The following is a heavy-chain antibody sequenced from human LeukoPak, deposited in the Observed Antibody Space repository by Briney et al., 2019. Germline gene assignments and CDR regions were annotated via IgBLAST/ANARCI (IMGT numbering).Heavy chain of an antibody. J-gene: IGHJ4*02. D-gene: IGHD5-12*01. CDR3: ARDQGWLQFDN. V-gene: IGHV3-7*05. CDR2: IKEDGSEK. Sequence: GGSLRLSCAASGFSFSSYGMSWVRQAPGKGLEWVANIKEDGSEKYYVDSLKGRFTISRDNAKSSLSLQLNSLRAEDTAVYYCARDQGWLQFDNWGQGTLVTVSS. CDR1: GFSFSSYG.